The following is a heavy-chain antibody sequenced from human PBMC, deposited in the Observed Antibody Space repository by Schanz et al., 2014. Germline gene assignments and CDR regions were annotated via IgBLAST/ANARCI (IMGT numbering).Heavy chain of an antibody. Sequence: QVQLVQSGAEVKKPGASVKVSCKASGYTFTSDSMHWVRQAPGQGLEWMGIVNPSVRGTHFAREFQGRVTVTSDTSTSTVYMELRSLRSDDTAVYYCARGGYSSGWYDRDIAHFDYWGQGTLVTVSS. J-gene: IGHJ4*02. CDR1: GYTFTSDS. CDR2: VNPSVRGT. D-gene: IGHD6-19*01. CDR3: ARGGYSSGWYDRDIAHFDY. V-gene: IGHV1-46*01.